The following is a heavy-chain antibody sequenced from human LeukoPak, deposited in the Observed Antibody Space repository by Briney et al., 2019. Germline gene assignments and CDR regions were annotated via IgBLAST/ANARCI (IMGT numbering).Heavy chain of an antibody. CDR1: GYTFTSYG. CDR3: ARAGYCSGGSCYSRYYYYYGMDV. D-gene: IGHD2-15*01. CDR2: ISAYNGNT. J-gene: IGHJ6*02. Sequence: ASVKASCKASGYTFTSYGISWVRQAPGQGLEWMGWISAYNGNTNYAQKLQGRVTMTTDTSTSTAYMELRSLRSDDTAVYYCARAGYCSGGSCYSRYYYYYGMDVWGQGTTVTVSS. V-gene: IGHV1-18*01.